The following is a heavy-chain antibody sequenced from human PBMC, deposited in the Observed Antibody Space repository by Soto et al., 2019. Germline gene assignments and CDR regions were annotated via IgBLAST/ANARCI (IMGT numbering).Heavy chain of an antibody. CDR2: IIPIFGTA. V-gene: IGHV1-69*06. CDR1: GGTFSSYA. Sequence: SVKVSCKASGGTFSSYAISWVRQAPGQGLEWMGGIIPIFGTANYAQKFQGRATITADKSTSTAYMELSSLRSEDTAVYYCARGRDCSSTSCYTGPYYYYGMDVWGQGTTVTVSS. D-gene: IGHD2-2*02. CDR3: ARGRDCSSTSCYTGPYYYYGMDV. J-gene: IGHJ6*02.